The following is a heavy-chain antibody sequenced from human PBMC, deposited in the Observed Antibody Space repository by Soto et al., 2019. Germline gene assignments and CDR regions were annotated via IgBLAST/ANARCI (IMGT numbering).Heavy chain of an antibody. CDR2: ISSSGSTI. D-gene: IGHD6-6*01. CDR1: GFTFSSYE. V-gene: IGHV3-48*03. Sequence: RRLSCAASGFTFSSYEMNWVRQAPGKGLEWVSYISSSGSTIYYADSVKGRFTISRDNAKNSLYLQMNSLRAEDTAVYYCARFYSSSSGYYYGMDVWGQGTTVTVSS. J-gene: IGHJ6*02. CDR3: ARFYSSSSGYYYGMDV.